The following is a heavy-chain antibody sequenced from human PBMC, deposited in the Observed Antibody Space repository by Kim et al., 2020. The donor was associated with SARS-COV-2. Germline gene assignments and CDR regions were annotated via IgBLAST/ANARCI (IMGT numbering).Heavy chain of an antibody. V-gene: IGHV3-11*01. CDR2: TSSGGSDK. D-gene: IGHD4-17*01. J-gene: IGHJ3*02. Sequence: GGSLRLSCAASGFPFSAYYMSWIRQAPGQGLEWISYTSSGGSDKFYADSVKGRFTISRDNAKNSLDLQMDNLRVEDTATYYCARADRRTYAVFGIWGQGT. CDR3: ARADRRTYAVFGI. CDR1: GFPFSAYY.